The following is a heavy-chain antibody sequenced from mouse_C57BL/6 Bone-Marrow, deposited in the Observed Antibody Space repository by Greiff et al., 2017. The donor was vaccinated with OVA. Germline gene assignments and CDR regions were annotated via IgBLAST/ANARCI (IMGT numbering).Heavy chain of an antibody. CDR2: ISSGGSYT. J-gene: IGHJ2*01. Sequence: EVMLVESGGDLVKPGGSLKLSCAASGFTFSSYGMSWVRQTPDKRLEWVATISSGGSYTYYPDSVKGRFTISRDNAKNTLYLQMSSLKSEDTARYYCARHWDYGSFFDYWGQGTTLTVSS. CDR3: ARHWDYGSFFDY. CDR1: GFTFSSYG. D-gene: IGHD1-1*01. V-gene: IGHV5-6*01.